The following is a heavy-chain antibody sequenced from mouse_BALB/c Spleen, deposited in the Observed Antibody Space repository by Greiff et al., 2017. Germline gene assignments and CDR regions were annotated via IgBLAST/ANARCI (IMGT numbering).Heavy chain of an antibody. Sequence: VQLVESGPGLVAPSQSLSITCTVSGFSFTSYGVHWVRQPPGKGLEWLGVIWAGGSTNYNSALMSRLSISKDNSKSQVFLKMNSLQTDDTAMYYCAGYGSSYGFAYWGQGTLVTVSA. J-gene: IGHJ3*01. CDR3: AGYGSSYGFAY. D-gene: IGHD1-1*01. V-gene: IGHV2-9*02. CDR2: IWAGGST. CDR1: GFSFTSYG.